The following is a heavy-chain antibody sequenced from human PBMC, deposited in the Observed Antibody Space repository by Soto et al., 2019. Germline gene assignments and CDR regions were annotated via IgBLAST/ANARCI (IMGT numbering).Heavy chain of an antibody. J-gene: IGHJ6*03. Sequence: SETLSLTCAVYGGSFSGYYWSWIRQHPGKGLEWIGYIYYSGSTYYNPSLKSRVTISVDTSKNQFSLKLSSVTAADTAVYYCARVVVVVPYYYYYYMDVWGKGTTVTVSS. V-gene: IGHV4-31*11. CDR2: IYYSGST. CDR1: GGSFSGYY. D-gene: IGHD2-2*01. CDR3: ARVVVVVPYYYYYYMDV.